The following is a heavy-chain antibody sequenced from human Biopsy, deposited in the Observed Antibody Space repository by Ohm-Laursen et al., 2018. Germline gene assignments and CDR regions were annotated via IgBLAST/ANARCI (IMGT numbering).Heavy chain of an antibody. CDR1: GGSISSRNHY. CDR3: ARHSLDDFWSGAHYYFDY. Sequence: PGTLSLTCGVSGGSISSRNHYWGWLRQPPGKGLEWIGHVYYSGSTFYNSSLESRVTVSVDTSKNQFHLRLTSMSASDTAVYYCARHSLDDFWSGAHYYFDYWGLGTLVTVSS. V-gene: IGHV4-39*01. D-gene: IGHD3-3*01. CDR2: VYYSGST. J-gene: IGHJ4*02.